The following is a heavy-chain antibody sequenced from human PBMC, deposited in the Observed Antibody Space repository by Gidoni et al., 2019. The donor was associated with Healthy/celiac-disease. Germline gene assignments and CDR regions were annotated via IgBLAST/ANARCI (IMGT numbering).Heavy chain of an antibody. V-gene: IGHV3-33*01. CDR3: AGGGLGGTIDY. J-gene: IGHJ4*02. Sequence: QVQLVESGGGVVQPGRSLSLSCAASGFTFSSYGMHWVRQAPGKGLEWVAVIWYDGSNKYYADSGKGRFTISRDNSKNTLYLQMNSLRAEDTAVYYCAGGGLGGTIDYWGQGTLVTVSS. D-gene: IGHD1-1*01. CDR1: GFTFSSYG. CDR2: IWYDGSNK.